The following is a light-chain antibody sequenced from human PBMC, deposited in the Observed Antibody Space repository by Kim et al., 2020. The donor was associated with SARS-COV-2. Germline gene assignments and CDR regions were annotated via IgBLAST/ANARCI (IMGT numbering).Light chain of an antibody. CDR1: QSVGRR. V-gene: IGKV3-20*01. CDR2: DSS. CDR3: QQYGDSSWT. Sequence: IVLTQSPGTLSLSPGERATLSCRASQSVGRRLAWYQQKPGQTPKLVIYDSSSRATGIPDRFAGSGSGTDFSLSINRLDSEDFAVYYCQQYGDSSWTFGQGTKVEVK. J-gene: IGKJ1*01.